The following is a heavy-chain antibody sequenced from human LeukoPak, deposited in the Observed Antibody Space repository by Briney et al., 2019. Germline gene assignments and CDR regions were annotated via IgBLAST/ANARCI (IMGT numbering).Heavy chain of an antibody. J-gene: IGHJ4*02. CDR1: GFSLSTSGVG. CDR3: AHLRDSSSLVDFDY. V-gene: IGHV2-5*02. D-gene: IGHD6-13*01. Sequence: SGPTLVNPTQTLTLTCTLSGFSLSTSGVGVGWIRHPPGKALEWLALIYWDDDKRYRPSLKSRLTITKDTSKNQVVLTMTNMDPVDTATYYCAHLRDSSSLVDFDYWGQGTLVTVSS. CDR2: IYWDDDK.